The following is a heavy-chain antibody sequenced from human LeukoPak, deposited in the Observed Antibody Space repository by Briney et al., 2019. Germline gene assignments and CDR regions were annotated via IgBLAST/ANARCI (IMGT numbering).Heavy chain of an antibody. Sequence: ASVKVSCKASGYTFTSYAMHWVRQAPGQRLEWMGWINAGNGNTKYSQKFQGRVTITRDTSASTAYMELSSQRSEDTAVYYCARDTIYYYGMDVWGQGTTVTVSS. D-gene: IGHD3-3*01. V-gene: IGHV1-3*01. CDR1: GYTFTSYA. CDR2: INAGNGNT. CDR3: ARDTIYYYGMDV. J-gene: IGHJ6*02.